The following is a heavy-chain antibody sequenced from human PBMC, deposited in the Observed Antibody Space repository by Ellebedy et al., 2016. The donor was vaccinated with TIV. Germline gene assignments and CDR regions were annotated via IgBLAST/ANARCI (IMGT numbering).Heavy chain of an antibody. Sequence: MPSETLSLTCTVSGGSIGSFYWSWIRQPPGKGLEWIGHLYYGGSTNYNPSLKSRVTISVDKSKNQYSLKLSSVTAADTAVYYCARTVVAANNWFDPWGQGTLVTVSS. D-gene: IGHD2-15*01. CDR3: ARTVVAANNWFDP. J-gene: IGHJ5*02. CDR1: GGSIGSFY. V-gene: IGHV4-59*01. CDR2: LYYGGST.